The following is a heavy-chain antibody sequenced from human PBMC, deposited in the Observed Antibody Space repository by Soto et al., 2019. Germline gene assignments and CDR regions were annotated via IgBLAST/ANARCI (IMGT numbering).Heavy chain of an antibody. D-gene: IGHD3-22*01. V-gene: IGHV3-48*01. J-gene: IGHJ4*02. Sequence: GGSLRLSCAASGFTFSTYSMNWVRQAPGKGLGWVSYISSGSSTIFYTDSVKGRFTVSRDNAKNSLYLQMNSLGAEDTAVYYCARYYYDSSGYYPLWGQGTLVTVSS. CDR2: ISSGSSTI. CDR3: ARYYYDSSGYYPL. CDR1: GFTFSTYS.